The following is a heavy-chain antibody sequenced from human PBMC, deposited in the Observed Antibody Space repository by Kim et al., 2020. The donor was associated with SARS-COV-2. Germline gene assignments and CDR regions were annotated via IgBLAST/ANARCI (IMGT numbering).Heavy chain of an antibody. CDR2: IYTSGST. D-gene: IGHD3-10*01. CDR1: GGSISSYY. Sequence: SETLSLTCTVSGGSISSYYWSWIRQPAGKGLEWIGRIYTSGSTNYNPSLKSRVTMTVDTSKNQFSLKLSSVAAADTAVYYCAGTVSPYYYGSGTLYGMDVWGQGTTVTVSS. V-gene: IGHV4-4*07. CDR3: AGTVSPYYYGSGTLYGMDV. J-gene: IGHJ6*02.